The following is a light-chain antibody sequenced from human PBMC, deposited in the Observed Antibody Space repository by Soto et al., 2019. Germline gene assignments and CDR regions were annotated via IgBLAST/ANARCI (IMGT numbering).Light chain of an antibody. V-gene: IGLV1-47*01. J-gene: IGLJ3*02. CDR3: AAWDDSLSGWV. Sequence: QAVVTQPPSGSGTPGQRVTISCSGSSSNIGSNYVYWYQQLPGTAPKLLIYRSNQRPSGVPDRFSGSKSGTSASLAISGLRSEDEADYYCAAWDDSLSGWVFGGGTKLTVL. CDR2: RSN. CDR1: SSNIGSNY.